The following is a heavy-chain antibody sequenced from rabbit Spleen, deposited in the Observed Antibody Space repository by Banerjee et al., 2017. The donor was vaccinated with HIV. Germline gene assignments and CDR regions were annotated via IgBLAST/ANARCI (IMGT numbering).Heavy chain of an antibody. J-gene: IGHJ4*01. V-gene: IGHV1S45*01. D-gene: IGHD1-1*01. CDR2: INAGSSSAT. CDR3: AREAHDSGYYFGL. CDR1: GFSFSNGAV. Sequence: EQLLESGGGLVQPGGSLTLTCKASGFSFSNGAVMCWVRQAPGKGLEWISCINAGSSSATWYAKWVGGRFTISNTPSTAVPLQTASLAAAAAASYFCAREAHDSGYYFGLWGPGTLVTVS.